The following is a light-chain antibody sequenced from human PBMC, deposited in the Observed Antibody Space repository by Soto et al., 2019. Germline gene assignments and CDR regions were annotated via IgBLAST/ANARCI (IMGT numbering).Light chain of an antibody. J-gene: IGKJ2*01. CDR2: AAS. CDR3: QQSYSPPYT. CDR1: QSINSN. Sequence: DIQMTQSPSSLSASVGDRVTITCRASQSINSNLNWYQQKPGSAPTLLIYAASSLQSGVPSRFSGSGSGTDFTLTISSLQPEDFVSYYCQQSYSPPYTFGQGTKLEIK. V-gene: IGKV1-39*01.